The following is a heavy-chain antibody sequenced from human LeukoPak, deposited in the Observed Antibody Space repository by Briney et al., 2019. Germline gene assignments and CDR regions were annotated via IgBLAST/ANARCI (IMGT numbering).Heavy chain of an antibody. CDR3: AKTPLGYCSSTSCFYYYYGMDV. Sequence: GASVKVSFKASGGTFSSYAISWVRQAPGQGLEWMGGIIPIFGTANYAQKFQGRVTITADKSTSTAYMELSSLRSEDTAVYYCAKTPLGYCSSTSCFYYYYGMDVWGKGTTVTVSS. CDR2: IIPIFGTA. J-gene: IGHJ6*04. CDR1: GGTFSSYA. D-gene: IGHD2-2*01. V-gene: IGHV1-69*06.